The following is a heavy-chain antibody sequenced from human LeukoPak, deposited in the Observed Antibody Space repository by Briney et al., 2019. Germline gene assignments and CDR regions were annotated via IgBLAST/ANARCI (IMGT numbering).Heavy chain of an antibody. CDR3: ARGGSSPSGNFQH. D-gene: IGHD6-13*01. J-gene: IGHJ1*01. Sequence: PGRSLRLSCAASGFTFSSYAMHWVRQAPGKGLEWVAVISYDETDKYYADSVKGRFTISRDNSKNTLYLQMNSLRAEDTAVYYCARGGSSPSGNFQHWGQGTLVTVSS. CDR2: ISYDETDK. V-gene: IGHV3-30*04. CDR1: GFTFSSYA.